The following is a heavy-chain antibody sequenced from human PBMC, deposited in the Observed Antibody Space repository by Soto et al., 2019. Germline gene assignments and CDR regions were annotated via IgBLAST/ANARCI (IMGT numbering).Heavy chain of an antibody. CDR1: GFTFSSYA. J-gene: IGHJ5*02. CDR3: TRDASRDSSARGWFDP. Sequence: GGSLRLSCAASGFTFSSYAMSWVRQAPGKGLEWVSAISGSGGSTYYADSVKGRFTISRDNSKNTLYLQMNSLRAEDTAVYYCTRDASRDSSARGWFDPWGPGTLVTVSS. V-gene: IGHV3-23*01. D-gene: IGHD6-13*01. CDR2: ISGSGGST.